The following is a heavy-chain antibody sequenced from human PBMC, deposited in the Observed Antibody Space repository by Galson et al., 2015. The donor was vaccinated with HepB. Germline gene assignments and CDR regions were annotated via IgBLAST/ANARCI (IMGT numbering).Heavy chain of an antibody. V-gene: IGHV4-30-2*01. CDR3: ARSARKEWLLYRSHESGFDP. CDR2: TYHSGST. D-gene: IGHD3-3*01. Sequence: TLSLTCAVSGGSISSGGYSWSWIRQPPGKGLEWIGHTYHSGSTYYNPSLNSRVTISVHRSKNQFSLKLTSVTAADTAVYSCARSARKEWLLYRSHESGFDPWGHGTLVTVSS. CDR1: GGSISSGGYS. J-gene: IGHJ5*02.